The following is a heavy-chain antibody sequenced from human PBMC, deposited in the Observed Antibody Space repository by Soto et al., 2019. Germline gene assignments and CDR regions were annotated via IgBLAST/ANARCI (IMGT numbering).Heavy chain of an antibody. V-gene: IGHV3-21*06. J-gene: IGHJ4*02. D-gene: IGHD7-27*01. Sequence: TGGSLRLSCAASGFTFTRYSMNWVRQAPGKGLEWVSSISSTTNYIYYGDSMKGRFTISRDNAKNSLYLEMISLRAEDTDVYYCARESEDLTSNFDYWGQGTLVTVSS. CDR1: GFTFTRYS. CDR2: ISSTTNYI. CDR3: ARESEDLTSNFDY.